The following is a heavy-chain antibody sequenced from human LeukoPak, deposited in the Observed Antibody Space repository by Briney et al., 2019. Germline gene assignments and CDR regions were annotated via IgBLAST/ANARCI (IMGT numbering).Heavy chain of an antibody. CDR1: GFTFDDYD. V-gene: IGHV3-66*01. CDR2: TYSGGST. Sequence: GGSLRLSCAASGFTFDDYDISWVRQAPGKGLEWASVTYSGGSTYYADSVKGRCTISRDNSKNTLYLQMNSLRGEDTAVYYCASGIRAFDNWGQGTLVTVSA. CDR3: ASGIRAFDN. D-gene: IGHD1-26*01. J-gene: IGHJ4*02.